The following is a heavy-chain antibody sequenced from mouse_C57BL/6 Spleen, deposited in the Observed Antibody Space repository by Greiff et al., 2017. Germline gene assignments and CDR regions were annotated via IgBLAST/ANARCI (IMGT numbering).Heavy chain of an antibody. V-gene: IGHV1-26*01. CDR2: INPNYGGT. Sequence: EVKLQQSGPELVKPGASVKISCKASGYTFTDYYMNWVKQSHGKSLEWIGDINPNYGGTSYNQKFKGKATLTVDKSSSTAYMMLRSLTSDDSAVYYCGRSKEYCNDSSYDFDCWGKGTTLTASS. J-gene: IGHJ2*01. D-gene: IGHD1-1*01. CDR1: GYTFTDYY. CDR3: GRSKEYCNDSSYDFDC.